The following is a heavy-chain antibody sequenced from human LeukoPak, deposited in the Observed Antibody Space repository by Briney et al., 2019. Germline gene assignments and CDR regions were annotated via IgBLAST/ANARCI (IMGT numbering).Heavy chain of an antibody. CDR3: AKYLSSGFLYYFDY. V-gene: IGHV3-21*04. J-gene: IGHJ4*02. D-gene: IGHD3-22*01. CDR1: GFTFSSYS. CDR2: ISTSSTYM. Sequence: GGSLRLSCAASGFTFSSYSMNWVRQAPGKGLEWVSSISTSSTYMYYVDSVKGRFTISRDNSKNTLYLQMNSLRVEDTAVYYCAKYLSSGFLYYFDYWGQGTLVTVSS.